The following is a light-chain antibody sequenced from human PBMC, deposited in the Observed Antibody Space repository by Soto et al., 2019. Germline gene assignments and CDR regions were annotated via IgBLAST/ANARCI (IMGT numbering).Light chain of an antibody. CDR3: AAWDDSLSGLV. CDR1: SSNIGSNY. Sequence: QTVVTQPPSASGTPGQRVTISCSGSSSNIGSNYVYWYQQLPGTAPKLLIYRNNQRPSGVPDRFSGSKSGTSASLAISGLRSEDEADYYCAAWDDSLSGLVFGGGIKLTVL. CDR2: RNN. J-gene: IGLJ2*01. V-gene: IGLV1-47*01.